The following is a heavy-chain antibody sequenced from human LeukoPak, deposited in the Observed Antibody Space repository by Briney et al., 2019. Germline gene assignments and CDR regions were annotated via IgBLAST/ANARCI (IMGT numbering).Heavy chain of an antibody. D-gene: IGHD4-17*01. J-gene: IGHJ4*02. V-gene: IGHV4-59*12. CDR1: GGPISSYY. Sequence: SETLSLTCTVSGGPISSYYWSWIRQPPGKGLEWIGYIYYSGSTNYNPSLKSRVAMSVDTSKNQFSLKLTSMTAADTAIFYCARENDDYTFTWGQGILVTVSS. CDR2: IYYSGST. CDR3: ARENDDYTFT.